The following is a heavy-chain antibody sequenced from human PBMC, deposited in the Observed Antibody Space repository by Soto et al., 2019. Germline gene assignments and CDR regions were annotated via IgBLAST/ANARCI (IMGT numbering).Heavy chain of an antibody. J-gene: IGHJ4*01. CDR1: GFTFTRAA. V-gene: IGHV3-23*01. CDR3: AKDVGLWVETFDY. Sequence: PGESLKISCAGAGFTFTRAAVSGVRQAAGKGLEWVSGISAGGGGTYYADSVNGRFTISRDVAKNTVHLQMNGLSVEDTAVYYCAKDVGLWVETFDYWGHGTLVTVSS. CDR2: ISAGGGGT. D-gene: IGHD2-21*02.